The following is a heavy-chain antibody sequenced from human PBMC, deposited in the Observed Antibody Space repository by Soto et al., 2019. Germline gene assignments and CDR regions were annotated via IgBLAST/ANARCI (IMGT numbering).Heavy chain of an antibody. J-gene: IGHJ4*02. CDR1: GFTFSSYG. CDR3: AREHMGLRYEYCIDY. CDR2: IWYDGSNK. Sequence: QVQLVESGGGVVQPGRSLRLSCAASGFTFSSYGMHWVRQAPGKGLEWVAVIWYDGSNKYYADSVKGRFTISRDNSKNTLYLQMNSLRAEDTAVYYCAREHMGLRYEYCIDYWGQGTLVTVSS. D-gene: IGHD4-17*01. V-gene: IGHV3-33*01.